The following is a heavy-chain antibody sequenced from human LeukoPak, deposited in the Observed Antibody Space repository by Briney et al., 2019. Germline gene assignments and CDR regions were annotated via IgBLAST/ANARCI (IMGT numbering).Heavy chain of an antibody. Sequence: PSETLSLTCTVSGGSISSGSYYWSWIRQPAGKGLEWIGRIYTSGSTNYNPSLKSRFTISVDTSKNQFSLKLSSVTAADTAVYYCARSIAAAGTGWFDPWGQGTLVTVSS. D-gene: IGHD6-13*01. V-gene: IGHV4-61*02. CDR2: IYTSGST. CDR1: GGSISSGSYY. CDR3: ARSIAAAGTGWFDP. J-gene: IGHJ5*02.